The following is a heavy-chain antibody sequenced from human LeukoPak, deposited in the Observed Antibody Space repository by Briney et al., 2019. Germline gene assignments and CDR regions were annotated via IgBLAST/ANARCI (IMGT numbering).Heavy chain of an antibody. CDR2: ISWDGGST. CDR1: GFTFDDYT. D-gene: IGHD6-13*01. Sequence: GGSLRLSCAASGFTFDDYTMHWVRQAPGKGLEWVSLISWDGGSTYYADSVKGRFTISRDNSKNSLYLQMNSLRTEDTALYYCAKDSSSWDYYGMDVWGQGTTVTVSS. CDR3: AKDSSSWDYYGMDV. V-gene: IGHV3-43*01. J-gene: IGHJ6*02.